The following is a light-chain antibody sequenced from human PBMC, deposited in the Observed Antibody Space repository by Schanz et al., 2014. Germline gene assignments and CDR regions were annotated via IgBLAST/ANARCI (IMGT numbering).Light chain of an antibody. J-gene: IGLJ3*02. Sequence: QSALTQPPSASGSPGQSVTISCTGTSSDVGGYNYVSWYQQHPGKAPKLIIFDVPSRPSGVSNRFSGSKSGNTASLTISGLQAEDEADYYCSSYTSIGTRVFGGGTKLTVL. CDR3: SSYTSIGTRV. CDR1: SSDVGGYNY. CDR2: DVP. V-gene: IGLV2-14*03.